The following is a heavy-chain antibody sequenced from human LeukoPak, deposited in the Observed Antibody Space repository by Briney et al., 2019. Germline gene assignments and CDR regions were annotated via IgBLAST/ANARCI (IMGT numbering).Heavy chain of an antibody. CDR3: TTGLLAHYCYYGMDV. Sequence: GGSLRLSCAASGFTFSNAWMSWVRQAPGKGLEWVGRIKSKTDGGTTDYAAPVKGRFTISRDDSKNTLYLQMNSLKTEDTAVYYCTTGLLAHYCYYGMDVWGKGTTVTVSS. J-gene: IGHJ6*04. D-gene: IGHD2-21*02. CDR2: IKSKTDGGTT. V-gene: IGHV3-15*01. CDR1: GFTFSNAW.